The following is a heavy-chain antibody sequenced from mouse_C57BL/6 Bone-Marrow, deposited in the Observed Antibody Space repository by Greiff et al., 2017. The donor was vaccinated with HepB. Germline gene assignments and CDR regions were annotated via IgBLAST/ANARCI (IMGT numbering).Heavy chain of an antibody. CDR1: GFTFSSYA. CDR3: ARALTGTGGYFDY. V-gene: IGHV5-4*01. Sequence: EVQLVESGGGLVKPGGSLKLSCAASGFTFSSYAMSWVRQTPEKRLEWVATISDGGSYTYYPDNVKGRFTISRDNAKNNLYLQMSHLKSEDTAMYYCARALTGTGGYFDYWGQGTTLTVSS. CDR2: ISDGGSYT. D-gene: IGHD4-1*01. J-gene: IGHJ2*01.